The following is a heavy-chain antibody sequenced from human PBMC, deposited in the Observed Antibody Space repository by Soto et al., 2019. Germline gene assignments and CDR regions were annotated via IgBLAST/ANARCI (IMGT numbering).Heavy chain of an antibody. CDR1: GGSISRGGYS. CDR3: ARVLDYYDSSGYYNAYFDY. J-gene: IGHJ4*02. CDR2: IYHSGST. Sequence: QLQLQESGSGLVKPSQTLSLTCAVSGGSISRGGYSWSWIRQPPGKGLEWIGYIYHSGSTYYNPSLKSRVTISVDRSKNQFSLKLSSVTAADTAVYYCARVLDYYDSSGYYNAYFDYWGQGTLVTVSS. D-gene: IGHD3-22*01. V-gene: IGHV4-30-2*01.